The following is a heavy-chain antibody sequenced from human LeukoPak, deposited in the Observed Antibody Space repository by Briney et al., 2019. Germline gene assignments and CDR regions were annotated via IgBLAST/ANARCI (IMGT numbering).Heavy chain of an antibody. V-gene: IGHV4-34*01. CDR1: GGSFSGYC. D-gene: IGHD6-13*01. J-gene: IGHJ4*02. CDR2: INHSGST. CDR3: ARGLGSWKY. Sequence: KPSETLSLTCAVYGGSFSGYCWSWLRQPPGKGLEWIGEINHSGSTNYNPSLKSRVTISVDTSKNQFSLKLSSVTAADTAVYYCARGLGSWKYWGQGTLVTVSP.